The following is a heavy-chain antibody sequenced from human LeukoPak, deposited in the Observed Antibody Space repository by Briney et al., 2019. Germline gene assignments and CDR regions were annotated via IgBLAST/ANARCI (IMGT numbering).Heavy chain of an antibody. V-gene: IGHV3-49*03. CDR1: GFTFGDYA. Sequence: PGGSLRLSCTASGFTFGDYAMSWFRQAPGKGLEWVGFIRSKAYGGTTEYAASVKGRFTISRDDSKSIAYLQMNSLKTEDTAVYYCTRDSRRGSGSYCDYWGQGTLVTVSS. D-gene: IGHD3-10*01. J-gene: IGHJ4*02. CDR3: TRDSRRGSGSYCDY. CDR2: IRSKAYGGTT.